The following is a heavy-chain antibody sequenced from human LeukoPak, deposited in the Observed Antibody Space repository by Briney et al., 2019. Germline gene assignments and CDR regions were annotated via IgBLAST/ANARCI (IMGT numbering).Heavy chain of an antibody. V-gene: IGHV3-30*18. J-gene: IGHJ3*01. D-gene: IGHD2-15*01. CDR3: AKPRDIDSWAFDV. Sequence: GGSLRLSCAASEFTFNNHDMHWVRQAPGKGLEWVAAISYDGRNKYYADSVKGRFTISRDNSKSTLNLQMNSLRTEDTAVFYCAKPRDIDSWAFDVWGQGTMVTVSS. CDR1: EFTFNNHD. CDR2: ISYDGRNK.